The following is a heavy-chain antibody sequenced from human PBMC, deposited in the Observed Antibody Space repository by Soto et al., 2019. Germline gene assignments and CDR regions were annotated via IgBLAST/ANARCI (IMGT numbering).Heavy chain of an antibody. J-gene: IGHJ4*02. D-gene: IGHD3-22*01. CDR3: AREGGYYDSSGYY. Sequence: QVQLVQSGAEVKKPGASVKVSCKASGYTFTSYAMHWVRQAPGQRLEWMGWINAGNGNTKYSQKFQGRVTMTTDTSTSTAYMELRSLRSDDTAVYYCAREGGYYDSSGYYWGQGTLVTVSS. V-gene: IGHV1-3*01. CDR1: GYTFTSYA. CDR2: INAGNGNT.